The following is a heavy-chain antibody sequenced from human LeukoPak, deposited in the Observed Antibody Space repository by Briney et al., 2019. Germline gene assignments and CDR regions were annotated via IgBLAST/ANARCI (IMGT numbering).Heavy chain of an antibody. CDR2: INHSGST. Sequence: SETLSLTCAVHGGSFSGYYWSWIRQPPGKGLEWIGEINHSGSTNYNPSLKSRVTISKDTSKNQFSLKLSSVTAADTAVYYCASVSSSSWYYFDYWGQGTLVTVSS. D-gene: IGHD6-13*01. V-gene: IGHV4-34*01. CDR3: ASVSSSSWYYFDY. J-gene: IGHJ4*02. CDR1: GGSFSGYY.